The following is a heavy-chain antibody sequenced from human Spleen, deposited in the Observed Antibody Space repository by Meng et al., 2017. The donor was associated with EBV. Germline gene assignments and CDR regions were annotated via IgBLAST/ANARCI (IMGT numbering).Heavy chain of an antibody. CDR2: VNPDSGNT. D-gene: IGHD3-22*01. CDR3: ARGMSYYDNSGFFDY. J-gene: IGHJ4*02. V-gene: IGHV1-8*02. Sequence: GQLVQSGAEVNKPRASVKVSCKASGYTFTSYDINWVRQAPGQGLEWMGWVNPDSGNTGYPQKFQGRVTMTRNTSISTTYMELRSLTSEDTAVYYCARGMSYYDNSGFFDYWGQGALVTVSS. CDR1: GYTFTSYD.